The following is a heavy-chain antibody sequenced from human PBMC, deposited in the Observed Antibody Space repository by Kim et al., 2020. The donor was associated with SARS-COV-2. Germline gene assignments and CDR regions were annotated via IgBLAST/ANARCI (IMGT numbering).Heavy chain of an antibody. V-gene: IGHV4-34*01. Sequence: SETLSLTCAVYGGSFSGYYWSWIRQPPGKGLEWIGEINHSGSTNYNPSLKSRVTISVDTSKNQFSLKLSSVTAADTAVYYCARTRQGSGWYWVANYYYGMDVWGQGTTVTVSS. J-gene: IGHJ6*02. D-gene: IGHD6-19*01. CDR2: INHSGST. CDR3: ARTRQGSGWYWVANYYYGMDV. CDR1: GGSFSGYY.